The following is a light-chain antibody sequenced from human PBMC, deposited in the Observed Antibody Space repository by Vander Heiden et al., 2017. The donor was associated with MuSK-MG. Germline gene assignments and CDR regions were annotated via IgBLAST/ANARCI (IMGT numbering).Light chain of an antibody. CDR1: QSISSY. V-gene: IGKV1-39*01. J-gene: IGKJ4*01. CDR3: QQSYNTPPIT. Sequence: DIQMTQSPSSLSASVGDRVTITCRASQSISSYLNWYQQKPGKAPKLLIYAASSLQSGVPSRFSGSGYGTDFTLTISSRQPEDFATYYCQQSYNTPPITFGGGTKVEIK. CDR2: AAS.